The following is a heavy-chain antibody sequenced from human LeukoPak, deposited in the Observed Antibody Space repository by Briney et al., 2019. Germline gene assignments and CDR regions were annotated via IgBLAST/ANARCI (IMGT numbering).Heavy chain of an antibody. J-gene: IGHJ4*02. CDR1: GFTFSSSA. V-gene: IGHV3-23*01. CDR2: ISESGDST. CDR3: ANAAGTFY. D-gene: IGHD6-19*01. Sequence: PGGSLRLSCAASGFTFSSSAMSWVRQAPGKGLEWVSSISESGDSTYYADSVKGRFTISRDNSKSTLSLQMNSLRVEDTAVYYCANAAGTFYWGQGTLVTVSS.